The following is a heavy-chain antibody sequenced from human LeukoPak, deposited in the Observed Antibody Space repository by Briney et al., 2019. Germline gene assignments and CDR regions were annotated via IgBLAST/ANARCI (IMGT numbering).Heavy chain of an antibody. CDR1: GFTFSSYE. Sequence: GGSLRLSCAASGFTFSSYEINWVRQAPGKGLEWVSYISSSGSTIYYADSVKGRFTISRDNAKNSLYLQMNSLRAEDTAVYYCARESGGVDSSGYYAIDYWGQGTLVTVSS. J-gene: IGHJ4*02. CDR2: ISSSGSTI. D-gene: IGHD3-22*01. CDR3: ARESGGVDSSGYYAIDY. V-gene: IGHV3-48*03.